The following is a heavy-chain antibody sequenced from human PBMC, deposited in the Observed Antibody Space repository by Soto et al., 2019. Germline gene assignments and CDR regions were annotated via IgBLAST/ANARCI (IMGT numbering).Heavy chain of an antibody. CDR3: ARVGDSSSSGGGYFDY. Sequence: QTLSLTCAISVDSVSSNSAAWNWIIQSPSRGLEWLGRTYYRSKWYNDYAVSVKSRITINPDTSKNQFSLQLNSVTPEDTAVYYCARVGDSSSSGGGYFDYWGQGTLVTVSS. CDR1: VDSVSSNSAA. V-gene: IGHV6-1*01. J-gene: IGHJ4*02. CDR2: TYYRSKWYN. D-gene: IGHD6-6*01.